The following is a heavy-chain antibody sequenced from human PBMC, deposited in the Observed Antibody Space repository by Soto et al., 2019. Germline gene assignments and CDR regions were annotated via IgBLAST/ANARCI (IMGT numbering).Heavy chain of an antibody. V-gene: IGHV3-30*18. Sequence: GGSLRLSCAASGFTFSSYGMHWVRQAPGKGLEWVAVISYDGSNKYYADSVKGRFTISRDNSKNTLYLQMNSLRAEDTAVYYCAKEQAVVTMVRGVIITSVPYYFDYWGQGTLVTVSS. J-gene: IGHJ4*02. CDR1: GFTFSSYG. D-gene: IGHD3-10*01. CDR2: ISYDGSNK. CDR3: AKEQAVVTMVRGVIITSVPYYFDY.